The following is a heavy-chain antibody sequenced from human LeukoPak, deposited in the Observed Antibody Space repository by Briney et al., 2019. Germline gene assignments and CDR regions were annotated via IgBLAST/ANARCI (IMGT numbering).Heavy chain of an antibody. D-gene: IGHD1-26*01. V-gene: IGHV1-58*01. CDR1: GFTFTSSA. CDR3: AADEEVGARPWGY. Sequence: SVKVSCKASGFTFTSSAVHWVRQARGQRLEWIGWIVVGSGNTNYAQKFQERVTITRDMSTSTAYMELSSLRSEDTAVYYCAADEEVGARPWGYWGQGTLVTVSS. J-gene: IGHJ4*02. CDR2: IVVGSGNT.